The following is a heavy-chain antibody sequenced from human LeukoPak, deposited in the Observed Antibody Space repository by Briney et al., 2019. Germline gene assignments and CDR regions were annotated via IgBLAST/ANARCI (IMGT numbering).Heavy chain of an antibody. Sequence: GGSLRLSCAASGFTFSSYWMSWVRQAPGKGLEWVANIKQDGSEKYYVGSVKGRFTISRDNAKNSLYLQMNSLRAEDTAVYYCAREPYSGSYPHPFDYWGQGTLVTVSS. CDR3: AREPYSGSYPHPFDY. CDR2: IKQDGSEK. V-gene: IGHV3-7*01. CDR1: GFTFSSYW. D-gene: IGHD1-26*01. J-gene: IGHJ4*02.